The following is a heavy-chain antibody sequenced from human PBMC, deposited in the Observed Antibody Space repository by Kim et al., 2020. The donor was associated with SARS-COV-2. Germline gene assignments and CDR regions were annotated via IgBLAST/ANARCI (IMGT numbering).Heavy chain of an antibody. J-gene: IGHJ4*02. CDR3: AKSNMVVIPAALDH. D-gene: IGHD2-2*01. Sequence: GGSLRLSCAASGFNFDDHAMHWVRQAPGKGLEWVSSINWNSAKIGYADSVKGRFTISRDNAKNALYLQMNSLKSEDTAVYYCAKSNMVVIPAALDHWGPGTLVTVPS. CDR2: INWNSAKI. V-gene: IGHV3-9*01. CDR1: GFNFDDHA.